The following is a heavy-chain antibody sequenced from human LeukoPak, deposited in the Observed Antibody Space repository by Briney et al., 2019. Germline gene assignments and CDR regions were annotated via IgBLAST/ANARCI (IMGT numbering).Heavy chain of an antibody. J-gene: IGHJ5*02. Sequence: ASVKVSCKASGGTFSSYAISWVRQAPGQGLEWMGGIIPIFGTANYAQKFQGRVTITADKSTSTAYMELSSLRSEDTAVYYCARESDIVVVVAATRWFDPWGQGTLVTVSS. D-gene: IGHD2-15*01. V-gene: IGHV1-69*06. CDR2: IIPIFGTA. CDR3: ARESDIVVVVAATRWFDP. CDR1: GGTFSSYA.